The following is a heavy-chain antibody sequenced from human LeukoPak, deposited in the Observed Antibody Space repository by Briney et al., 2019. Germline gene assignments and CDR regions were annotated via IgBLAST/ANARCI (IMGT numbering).Heavy chain of an antibody. CDR1: GGSISSYY. V-gene: IGHV4-59*01. CDR2: IYYSGST. CDR3: ARAALYYDSSGPFGGYAFDI. J-gene: IGHJ3*02. D-gene: IGHD3-22*01. Sequence: SETLPLTCTVSGGSISSYYWSWIRQPPGKGLEWFGYIYYSGSTNYNPSLKSRVTISVDTSKNQFSLKLSSVTAADTAVYYCARAALYYDSSGPFGGYAFDIWGQGTMVTVSS.